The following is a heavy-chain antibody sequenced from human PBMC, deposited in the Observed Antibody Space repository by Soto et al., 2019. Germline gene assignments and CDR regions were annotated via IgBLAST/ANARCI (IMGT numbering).Heavy chain of an antibody. V-gene: IGHV3-23*01. CDR1: GFTFSSDT. CDR3: AKGLGDYYYMDV. CDR2: ISDSGGST. J-gene: IGHJ6*03. Sequence: EVQLLESGGGLVQPGGSLRLSCAASGFTFSSDTMSWVRQAPGKGLEWVSAISDSGGSTYYADSVKGRFTISRDNSKHTLFLQVNSLRAEDTAVYYCAKGLGDYYYMDVWGKGTTVTVSS.